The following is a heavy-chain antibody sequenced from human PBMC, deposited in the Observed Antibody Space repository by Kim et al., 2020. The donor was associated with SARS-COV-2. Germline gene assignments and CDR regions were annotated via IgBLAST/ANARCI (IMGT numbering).Heavy chain of an antibody. CDR3: ARAQMYNSRQYDIDY. J-gene: IGHJ4*01. CDR2: ISYDGSNK. CDR1: GFTFRSYG. V-gene: IGHV3-30*03. D-gene: IGHD6-13*01. Sequence: GGSLRLSCAASGFTFRSYGMHWVRQAPGKGLEWVTIISYDGSNKYYADSVKGRFTISRDNSKTTLYLQMNSLGAEDTAVYYCARAQMYNSRQYDIDYWG.